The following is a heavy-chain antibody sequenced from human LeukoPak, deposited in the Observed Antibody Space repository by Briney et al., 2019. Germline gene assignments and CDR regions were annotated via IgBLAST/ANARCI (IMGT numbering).Heavy chain of an antibody. D-gene: IGHD3-16*02. V-gene: IGHV1-2*06. J-gene: IGHJ3*02. CDR1: GGTFSSYA. CDR3: ARSGGYYDYVWGSYRSYAFDI. CDR2: VNPNSGGT. Sequence: ASVKVSCKASGGTFSSYAISWVRQAPGQGLEWMGRVNPNSGGTNYAQKFQGRVTMTRDTSISTAYMELSRLRSDDTAVYYCARSGGYYDYVWGSYRSYAFDIWGQGTMVTVSS.